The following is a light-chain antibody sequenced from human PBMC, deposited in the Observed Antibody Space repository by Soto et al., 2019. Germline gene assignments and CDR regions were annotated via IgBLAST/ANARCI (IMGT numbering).Light chain of an antibody. CDR2: EVT. Sequence: QSALTQPASLSGSHGQSITISCAGTSSDIGGSKYVSSYQQHPGKAPKLIIYEVTYRPSGVSARFSGSKSGNTASLTVSGLQAEDEADYYCSSKRSSDTLYVFGTGTKLTVL. CDR1: SSDIGGSKY. J-gene: IGLJ1*01. CDR3: SSKRSSDTLYV. V-gene: IGLV2-14*01.